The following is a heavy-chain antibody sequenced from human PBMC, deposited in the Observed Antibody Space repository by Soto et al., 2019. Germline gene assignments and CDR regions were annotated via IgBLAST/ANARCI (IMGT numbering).Heavy chain of an antibody. CDR1: GFTFSSYG. J-gene: IGHJ4*02. D-gene: IGHD2-2*01. Sequence: TGGSLRLSCAASGFTFSSYGMHWVRQAPGKGLEWVAVISYDGSNKYYADSVKGRFTISRDNSKNTLYLQMNSLRVEDTAVYYCANGYHIFDYCGRGTLVTGSS. CDR3: ANGYHIFDY. V-gene: IGHV3-30*18. CDR2: ISYDGSNK.